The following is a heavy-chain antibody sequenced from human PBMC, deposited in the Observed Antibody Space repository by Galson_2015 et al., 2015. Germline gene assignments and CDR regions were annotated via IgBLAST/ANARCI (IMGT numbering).Heavy chain of an antibody. D-gene: IGHD1-1*01. J-gene: IGHJ3*02. CDR3: ARGASNSFHS. Sequence: SLRLSCAASGFIFSDSWMDWIRQAPGKGLEWVASTKPDGSDKYYVDSVKGRFTISRDNAKNLLFLQMNSLRVEDTAVYYCARGASNSFHSWGQGAMVTVSS. V-gene: IGHV3-7*01. CDR2: TKPDGSDK. CDR1: GFIFSDSW.